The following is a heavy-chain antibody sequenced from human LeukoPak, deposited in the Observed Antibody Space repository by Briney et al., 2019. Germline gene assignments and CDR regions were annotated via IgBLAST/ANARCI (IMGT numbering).Heavy chain of an antibody. D-gene: IGHD3-3*01. J-gene: IGHJ4*02. V-gene: IGHV3-23*01. CDR1: GFTFSSYA. Sequence: PGGSLRLSCAASGFTFSSYAMSWVRQAPGKGLEWVSAISGSGGSTYYADSVKGRFTISRDNSKNTLYLQMNSLRAEDTAVYYCATNTYYDFWSGYYGNFDYWGQGTLVTVSS. CDR2: ISGSGGST. CDR3: ATNTYYDFWSGYYGNFDY.